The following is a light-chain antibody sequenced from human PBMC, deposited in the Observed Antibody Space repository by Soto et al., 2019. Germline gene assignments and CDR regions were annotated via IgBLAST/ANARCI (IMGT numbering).Light chain of an antibody. CDR3: QQLFMYPPT. J-gene: IGKJ3*01. V-gene: IGKV1-9*01. CDR1: QGIINY. Sequence: IQLTQSPSSLSASVGDRVTINCRASQGIINYLAWYQQKPGKAPKLLIYGASTLQSVVPSRFGGSVSGTDVSLTVSSLQPDECSTYLCQQLFMYPPTFGPGTKVHIK. CDR2: GAS.